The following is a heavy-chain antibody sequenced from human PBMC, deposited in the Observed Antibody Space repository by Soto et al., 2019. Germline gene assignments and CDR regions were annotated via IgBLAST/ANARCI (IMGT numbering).Heavy chain of an antibody. CDR1: GYTFTGYY. V-gene: IGHV1-2*04. CDR3: ARDYYDGSASYGLGI. J-gene: IGHJ3*01. D-gene: IGHD3-16*01. Sequence: ASVKVSCKASGYTFTGYYIHWVRQAPGQGLEWMGWINPNSGGANIAQKFQGWVTMTRDTSISTAYMELTRLRSNDTAVYYCARDYYDGSASYGLGIWGQGTKVTVSS. CDR2: INPNSGGA.